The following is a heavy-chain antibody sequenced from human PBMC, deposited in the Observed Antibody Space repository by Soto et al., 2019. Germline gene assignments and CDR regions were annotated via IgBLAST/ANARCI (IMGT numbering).Heavy chain of an antibody. D-gene: IGHD3-22*01. CDR2: IYYSGST. Sequence: SETLSLTCTVSGGSISSSSYYWGWIRQPPGKGLEWIGSIYYSGSTYYNPSLKSRVTISVDTSKNQFPLKLSSVTAADTAVYYCARHPGIYDSSGYTLDYWGQGTLVTVSS. V-gene: IGHV4-39*01. CDR1: GGSISSSSYY. J-gene: IGHJ4*02. CDR3: ARHPGIYDSSGYTLDY.